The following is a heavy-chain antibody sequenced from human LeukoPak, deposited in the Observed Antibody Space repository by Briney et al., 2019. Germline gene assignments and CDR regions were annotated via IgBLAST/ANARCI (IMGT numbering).Heavy chain of an antibody. CDR3: ARAIAAAGTLFYYYYYMDV. V-gene: IGHV1-2*02. CDR1: GYTFTGYY. D-gene: IGHD6-13*01. CDR2: INPNSGGT. J-gene: IGHJ6*03. Sequence: GASVKVSCKASGYTFTGYYMHWVRQAPGQGLDWMGWINPNSGGTNYAQKFQGRVTMTRDTSISTAYMDLSRLRSDDTAVYYCARAIAAAGTLFYYYYYMDVWGKGTTVTVSS.